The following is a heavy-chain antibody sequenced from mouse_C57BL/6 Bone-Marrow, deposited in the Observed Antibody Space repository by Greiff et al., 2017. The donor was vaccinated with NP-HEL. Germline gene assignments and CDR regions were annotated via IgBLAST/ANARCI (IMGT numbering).Heavy chain of an antibody. V-gene: IGHV5-12*01. J-gene: IGHJ1*03. D-gene: IGHD1-1*01. CDR2: ISNGGGST. Sequence: EVKLVESGGGLVQPGGSLKLSCAASGFTFSDYYMYWVRQTPEKRLEWVGYISNGGGSTYYTDTVKGRVTISRDNAQNTLYLQMSRLKSEDTAMYYCARHPFITTVERGYFDFWGTGTTVTVSS. CDR1: GFTFSDYY. CDR3: ARHPFITTVERGYFDF.